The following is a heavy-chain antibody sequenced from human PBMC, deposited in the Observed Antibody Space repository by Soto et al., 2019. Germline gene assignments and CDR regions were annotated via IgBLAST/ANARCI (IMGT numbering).Heavy chain of an antibody. J-gene: IGHJ6*02. V-gene: IGHV1-18*01. CDR3: VMVDNYVTPTPQDV. D-gene: IGHD3-16*01. Sequence: QVQLVQSGDEVKKPGASVKVSCKASGYIFVNYGIVWVRQAPGQGLEWMGWISPYTGNTNSATKVQGRLTMTTDTSTSTAYMDLGSLTSDDTAVYYCVMVDNYVTPTPQDVWGQGTTVTVSS. CDR2: ISPYTGNT. CDR1: GYIFVNYG.